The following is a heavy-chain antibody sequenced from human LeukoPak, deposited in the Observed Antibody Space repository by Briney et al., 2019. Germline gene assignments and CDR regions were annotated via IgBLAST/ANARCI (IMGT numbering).Heavy chain of an antibody. J-gene: IGHJ4*02. V-gene: IGHV3-23*01. Sequence: GGSLRLSCAVSGFTFSGYAMSWVRQAPGKGLKWVSGISSGGSTYYADSVKGRFTISGDNSKNTLYLQMNSLRAEDTAVYYCAKDTYSTSPYYFDYWGQGTLVTVSS. D-gene: IGHD1-26*01. CDR3: AKDTYSTSPYYFDY. CDR2: ISSGGST. CDR1: GFTFSGYA.